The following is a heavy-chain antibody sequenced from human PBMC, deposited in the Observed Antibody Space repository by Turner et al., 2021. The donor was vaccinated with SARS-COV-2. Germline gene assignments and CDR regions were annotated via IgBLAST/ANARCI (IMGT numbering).Heavy chain of an antibody. V-gene: IGHV4-4*07. D-gene: IGHD6-6*01. CDR1: GGSISSYY. Sequence: QVQLQESGPGLVKPSETLSLTCTVSGGSISSYYWSWIRQPAGKGLEWIGRIYTSGSTNYNPSLKSPVTMSVDTSKNQFSLKLSSVTAADTAVYFCARDRVQLGPVGMDVWGQGTTVTVSS. J-gene: IGHJ6*02. CDR3: ARDRVQLGPVGMDV. CDR2: IYTSGST.